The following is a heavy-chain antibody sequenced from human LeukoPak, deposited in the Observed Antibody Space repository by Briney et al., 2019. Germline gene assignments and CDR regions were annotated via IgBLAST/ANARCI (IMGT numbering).Heavy chain of an antibody. CDR2: IKQDGSEK. V-gene: IGHV3-7*01. CDR1: GFTFSSYW. CDR3: AREVGNDYVWGSYRYFDY. D-gene: IGHD3-16*02. J-gene: IGHJ4*02. Sequence: GGSLRLSCAASGFTFSSYWMSWVRQAPGKGLEWVAYIKQDGSEKYYVDSVRGRFTISRDNAKNSLYLQMNSLRAEDTAVYYCAREVGNDYVWGSYRYFDYWGQGTLVTVSS.